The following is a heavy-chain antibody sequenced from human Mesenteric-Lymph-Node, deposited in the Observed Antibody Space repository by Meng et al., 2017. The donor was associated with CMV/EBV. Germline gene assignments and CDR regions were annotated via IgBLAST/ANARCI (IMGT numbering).Heavy chain of an antibody. CDR1: GDSISSFYY. V-gene: IGHV4-39*01. CDR3: ARPFPSWQSPRLDPFGA. D-gene: IGHD6-19*01. CDR2: VHYTGST. Sequence: QLRVRWSGPGPVKPSQTLSLTCTVSGDSISSFYYWGWIRQPPGRGLEWIGSVHYTGSTYYSPSLKSRVTVSVDTSKNQFSLRLTSVTAADTAVYYCARPFPSWQSPRLDPFGAWGQGTLVTVSS. J-gene: IGHJ5*02.